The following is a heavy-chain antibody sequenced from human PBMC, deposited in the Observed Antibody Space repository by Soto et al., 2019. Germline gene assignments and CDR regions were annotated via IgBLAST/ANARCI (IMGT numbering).Heavy chain of an antibody. D-gene: IGHD4-17*01. CDR3: ARGFDYGDYAAIV. J-gene: IGHJ4*02. V-gene: IGHV1-69*13. CDR2: IIPIFGTA. Sequence: SVKLSCKASGGTFSSYAISWVRQAPGQGLEWMGGIIPIFGTANYAQKFQGRVTITADESTSTAYMELSSLRSEDTAVYYGARGFDYGDYAAIVWGQGTLVTVSS. CDR1: GGTFSSYA.